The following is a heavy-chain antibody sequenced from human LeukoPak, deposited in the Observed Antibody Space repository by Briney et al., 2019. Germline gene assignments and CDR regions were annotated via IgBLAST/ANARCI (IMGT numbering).Heavy chain of an antibody. D-gene: IGHD5-12*01. V-gene: IGHV1-3*01. CDR3: ARTGGLRLFDY. Sequence: ASVKVSCKASGYTFTSYAMHWVRQAPGQRLEWMGWINAGNGNTKHSQKFQGRVTITRDTSASTAYMELSSLRSEDTAVYYCARTGGLRLFDYWGQGTLVTVSS. J-gene: IGHJ4*02. CDR2: INAGNGNT. CDR1: GYTFTSYA.